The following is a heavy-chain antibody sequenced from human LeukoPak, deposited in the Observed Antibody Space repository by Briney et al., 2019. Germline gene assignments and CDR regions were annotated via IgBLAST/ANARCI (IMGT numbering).Heavy chain of an antibody. J-gene: IGHJ3*02. CDR2: ISAYNGNS. V-gene: IGHV1-18*01. CDR1: RYTFTSYG. Sequence: ASVKVSCKASRYTFTSYGISWVRQAPGQGLEGMGWISAYNGNSNYAQKLQGRVTMTTDTSTSTAYMELRSLRSDDTAVYYCARCVETTGDRAFDIWGQGTMVSVS. D-gene: IGHD2-8*02. CDR3: ARCVETTGDRAFDI.